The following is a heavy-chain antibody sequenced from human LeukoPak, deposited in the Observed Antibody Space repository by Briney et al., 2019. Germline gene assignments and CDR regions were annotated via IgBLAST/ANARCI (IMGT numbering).Heavy chain of an antibody. J-gene: IGHJ5*02. CDR1: GGSFSGYY. D-gene: IGHD3-10*01. Sequence: SETLSLTCAVYGGSFSGYYWSWIRQPPGKGLEWIGEINHSGSTYYNPSLKSRVTISVDTSKNQFSLKLSSVTAADTAVYYCARIGYYGSGSYYNSAGLNWFDPWGQGTLVTVSS. CDR2: INHSGST. V-gene: IGHV4-34*01. CDR3: ARIGYYGSGSYYNSAGLNWFDP.